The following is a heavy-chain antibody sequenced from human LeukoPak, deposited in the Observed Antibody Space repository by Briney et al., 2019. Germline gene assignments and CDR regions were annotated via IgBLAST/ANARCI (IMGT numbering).Heavy chain of an antibody. J-gene: IGHJ4*02. Sequence: GGSLRLSCAASGFTFSSYAMSWVRQAPGKGLEWVSAISGSGGSTYYADSVKGRFAISRDNSKNTLYLQMNSLRAEDTAVYYCASRGYSGYVDYWGQGTLVTVSS. CDR1: GFTFSSYA. CDR3: ASRGYSGYVDY. D-gene: IGHD5-12*01. V-gene: IGHV3-23*01. CDR2: ISGSGGST.